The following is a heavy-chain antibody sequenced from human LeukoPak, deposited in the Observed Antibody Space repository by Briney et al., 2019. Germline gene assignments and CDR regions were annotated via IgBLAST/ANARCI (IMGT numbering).Heavy chain of an antibody. CDR3: ARDHLEDGYKFLDY. Sequence: SVKVSCKASGGPFSSYAISWVRQAPGQGLEWMGGIIPIFGTANYARKFQGRVTITADESTSTAYMELSSLRSGDTAVYYCARDHLEDGYKFLDYWGQGTLVTVSS. CDR1: GGPFSSYA. D-gene: IGHD5-24*01. CDR2: IIPIFGTA. J-gene: IGHJ4*02. V-gene: IGHV1-69*13.